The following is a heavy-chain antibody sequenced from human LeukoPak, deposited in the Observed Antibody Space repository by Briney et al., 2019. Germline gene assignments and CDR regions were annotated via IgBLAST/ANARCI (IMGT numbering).Heavy chain of an antibody. J-gene: IGHJ5*02. D-gene: IGHD6-13*01. Sequence: GYXYNSGSTNYNPSLKSRVTISVDTSKNQFSLKLSSVTAADTAVYYCARRRRGSSSSTWFDPWGQGTLVTVSS. CDR2: XYNSGST. CDR3: ARRRRGSSSSTWFDP. V-gene: IGHV4-59*12.